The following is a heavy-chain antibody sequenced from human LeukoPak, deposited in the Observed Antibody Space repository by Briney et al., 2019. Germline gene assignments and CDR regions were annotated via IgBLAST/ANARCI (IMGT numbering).Heavy chain of an antibody. D-gene: IGHD6-13*01. V-gene: IGHV1-2*06. CDR1: GYTFTGYY. J-gene: IGHJ4*02. CDR3: AFIAAAGTGGDFDY. Sequence: ATVKVSCKASGYTFTGYYMHWVRQAPGQGPEWMGRINPNSGGTNYAQKFQGRVTMTRDTSISTAYMELSRLRSDDTAVYSCAFIAAAGTGGDFDYWGQGTLVTVSS. CDR2: INPNSGGT.